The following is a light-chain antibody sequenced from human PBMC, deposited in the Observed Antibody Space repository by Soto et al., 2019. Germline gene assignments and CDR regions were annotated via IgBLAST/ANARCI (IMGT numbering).Light chain of an antibody. CDR2: DAS. CDR1: QSVGRDY. J-gene: IGKJ5*01. CDR3: QQYATSPIT. Sequence: EIVLTQSPGTLSLSLGEGATLSCRASQSVGRDYLAWFQQKPGQAPRLLIRDASRRATGIPDRFSGRGSGTDFTLTISRLEPEDFAVYYCQQYATSPITFGQGTRLEMK. V-gene: IGKV3-20*01.